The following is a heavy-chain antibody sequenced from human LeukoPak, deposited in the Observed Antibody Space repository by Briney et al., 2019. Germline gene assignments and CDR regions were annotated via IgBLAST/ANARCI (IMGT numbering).Heavy chain of an antibody. CDR1: GFTFRSFA. Sequence: GGSLRLTCAASGFTFRSFAMSWVRQAPGKGLEWVAVISYDGNNKYYADSVKGRFTISRDDSKKTLSLQMNSLGAEDTAVYYCAKSAALDNSGYIDYWGQGILVTISS. D-gene: IGHD3-22*01. V-gene: IGHV3-30*18. J-gene: IGHJ4*02. CDR2: ISYDGNNK. CDR3: AKSAALDNSGYIDY.